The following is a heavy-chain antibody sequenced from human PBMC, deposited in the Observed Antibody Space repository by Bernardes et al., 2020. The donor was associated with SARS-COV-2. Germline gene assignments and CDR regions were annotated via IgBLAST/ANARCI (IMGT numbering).Heavy chain of an antibody. V-gene: IGHV4-4*02. CDR2: IYRSGST. CDR3: ARGRTRLDV. Sequence: SETLSLTCAVSGGSISNSNWWSWVRQPPGKGLEWIGEIYRSGSTNYNPSLKSRVTISVDKSNNQFSLQLTSVTPEDTAIYYCARGRTRLDVWGQGTAVNVSS. CDR1: GGSISNSNW. J-gene: IGHJ6*02.